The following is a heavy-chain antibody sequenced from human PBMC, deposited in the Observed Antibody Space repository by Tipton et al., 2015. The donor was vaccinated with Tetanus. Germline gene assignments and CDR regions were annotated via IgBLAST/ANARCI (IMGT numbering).Heavy chain of an antibody. D-gene: IGHD3-22*01. V-gene: IGHV4-59*07. CDR2: IYYSGST. CDR1: GGSISSYY. Sequence: TLSLTCTVSGGSISSYYWSWIRQPPGKGLEWIGYIYYSGSTNYNPSLKSRVTISVDTSKNQFSLKLSSVTAADTAVYYCARLSSSANAAHAFDIWGQGTMVTASS. J-gene: IGHJ3*02. CDR3: ARLSSSANAAHAFDI.